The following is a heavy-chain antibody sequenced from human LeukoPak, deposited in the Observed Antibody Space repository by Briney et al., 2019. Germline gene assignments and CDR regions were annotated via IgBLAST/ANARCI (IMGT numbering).Heavy chain of an antibody. Sequence: PWGTLRLSCAASGFTFSSYAMSWVRQAPGKGLEWVSAISRSGGSTYYADSVKGRFTISRDNSKNTLYLQMNSLRAEDTAVYYCAKDRHSSSWYVRPSFDYWGQGTLVTVSS. V-gene: IGHV3-23*01. CDR1: GFTFSSYA. D-gene: IGHD6-13*01. CDR3: AKDRHSSSWYVRPSFDY. CDR2: ISRSGGST. J-gene: IGHJ4*02.